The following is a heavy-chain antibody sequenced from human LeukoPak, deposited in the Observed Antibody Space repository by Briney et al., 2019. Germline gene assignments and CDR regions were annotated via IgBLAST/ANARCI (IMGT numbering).Heavy chain of an antibody. CDR1: GGSISSSTYS. Sequence: SETLSLTCTVSGGSISSSTYSWGWIRQPPGKGLEWIGSIYYGGSTYYNPSLKSRVTISVDTSKNQFSLKLSSVTAADTALYYCARERYYSSGNYNNRIDYWGQGTLVTVSS. J-gene: IGHJ4*02. V-gene: IGHV4-39*02. CDR2: IYYGGST. D-gene: IGHD3-10*01. CDR3: ARERYYSSGNYNNRIDY.